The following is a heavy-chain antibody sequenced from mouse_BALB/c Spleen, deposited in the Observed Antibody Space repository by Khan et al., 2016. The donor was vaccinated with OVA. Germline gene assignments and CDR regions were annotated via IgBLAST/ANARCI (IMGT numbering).Heavy chain of an antibody. CDR2: INTYTGKP. CDR1: GFTFTNYG. Sequence: QIQLLQSGPELKKPGETVQISCKASGFTFTNYGMNWVKQAPGKGLKWVGWINTYTGKPTFTDDFKGRFAFSWDTSASTAYLQIHSLTNEDTATYYCARVGYNGTMDCWGQGTSVTVSS. D-gene: IGHD2-14*01. CDR3: ARVGYNGTMDC. V-gene: IGHV9-3-1*01. J-gene: IGHJ4*01.